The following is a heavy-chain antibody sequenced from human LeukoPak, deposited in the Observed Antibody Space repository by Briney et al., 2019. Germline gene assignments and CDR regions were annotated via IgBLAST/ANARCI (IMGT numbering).Heavy chain of an antibody. CDR1: GYTFTSYG. D-gene: IGHD2-8*01. V-gene: IGHV1-18*01. J-gene: IGHJ5*02. Sequence: ASAKVSCKASGYTFTSYGISWVRQAPGQGLEWMGWISAYNGNTNYAQKLQGRVTMTTDTSTSTAYMELRSLRSDDTAVYYCAREVGPIVLMVYEVPNWFDPWGQGTLVTVSS. CDR3: AREVGPIVLMVYEVPNWFDP. CDR2: ISAYNGNT.